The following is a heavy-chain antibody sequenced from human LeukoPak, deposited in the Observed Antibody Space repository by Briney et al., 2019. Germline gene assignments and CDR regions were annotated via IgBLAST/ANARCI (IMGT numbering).Heavy chain of an antibody. Sequence: PSETLSLTCAVYGGSFSGDYWSWIRQHPGKGLEWIGYIYYSGSTYYNASLKSRVTISVDTSKDQFSLKLTSVTAADTAVYYCARDRYDSYPMDVWGQGTTVTVSS. CDR3: ARDRYDSYPMDV. CDR2: IYYSGST. V-gene: IGHV4-31*11. D-gene: IGHD3-3*01. J-gene: IGHJ6*02. CDR1: GGSFSGDY.